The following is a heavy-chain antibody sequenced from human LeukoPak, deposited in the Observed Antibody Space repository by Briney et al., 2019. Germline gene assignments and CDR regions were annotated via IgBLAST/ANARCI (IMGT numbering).Heavy chain of an antibody. CDR2: IHSIGGT. J-gene: IGHJ5*02. Sequence: PSETLSLTCTVSGGSISDYYWTWIRQPPEKGLEWIGYIHSIGGTDYNPSLKSRVTISVDTSKNQFSLKLSSVTAADTAFYYCARGHDYYYSGRQSWFDPWGQGTLVAVSS. CDR1: GGSISDYY. V-gene: IGHV4-59*01. D-gene: IGHD3-10*01. CDR3: ARGHDYYYSGRQSWFDP.